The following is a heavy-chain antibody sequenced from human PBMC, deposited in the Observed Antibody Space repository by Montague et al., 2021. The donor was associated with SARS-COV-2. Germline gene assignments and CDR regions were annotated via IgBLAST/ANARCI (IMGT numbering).Heavy chain of an antibody. D-gene: IGHD4-11*01. J-gene: IGHJ6*02. V-gene: IGHV3-74*01. CDR2: INSDGSST. CDR1: GFTFSSYW. CDR3: ASDMTTAYYYYYGMDV. Sequence: SLRLSCAASGFTFSSYWMHWVRQAPGKGLVWVSRINSDGSSTSDADSVKGRFTISRNNAKNTLYLQMNSLRAEDTAVYYCASDMTTAYYYYYGMDVWGQGTTVTVSS.